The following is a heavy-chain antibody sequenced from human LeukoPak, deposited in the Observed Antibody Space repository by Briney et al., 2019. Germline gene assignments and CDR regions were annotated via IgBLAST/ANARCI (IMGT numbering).Heavy chain of an antibody. CDR1: GGSISSSNW. V-gene: IGHV4-4*02. J-gene: IGHJ5*02. CDR2: IYHSGST. D-gene: IGHD6-13*01. CDR3: AISGYSRPWGWFDP. Sequence: PSGTLSLTCAVSGGSISSSNWWSWVRQPPGKGPEWIGEIYHSGSTNYNPSLKSRVTISVDKSKNQFSLKLSSVTAADTAVYYCAISGYSRPWGWFDPWGQGTLVTVSS.